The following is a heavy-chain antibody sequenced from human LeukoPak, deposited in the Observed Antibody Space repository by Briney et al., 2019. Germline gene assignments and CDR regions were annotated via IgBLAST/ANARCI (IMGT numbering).Heavy chain of an antibody. J-gene: IGHJ4*02. Sequence: GGSLRLSCAASGFTFSSYGMHWVRQAPGEGLEWVAYIGYDGSKKYYSDSVKGRFTISRDNSKNTVNLQMNSLRAADTALYFCARDLGGIYYIAYWGQGTLVTVSS. D-gene: IGHD2-15*01. CDR1: GFTFSSYG. CDR3: ARDLGGIYYIAY. CDR2: IGYDGSKK. V-gene: IGHV3-30*02.